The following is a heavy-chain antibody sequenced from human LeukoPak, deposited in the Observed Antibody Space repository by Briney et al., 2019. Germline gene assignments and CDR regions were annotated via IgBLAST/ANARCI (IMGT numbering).Heavy chain of an antibody. J-gene: IGHJ4*02. D-gene: IGHD5-18*01. CDR1: GFTFSDYA. CDR2: ISDSGGST. Sequence: GGSLRLSCAASGFTFSDYAMTWVRQAPGKGLQWVSLISDSGGSTYYADFVKGRFTVSRDNSKATLYLQMNSLRSDDTAVYYCAREERGYSYGYNGYWGQGTLVTVSS. CDR3: AREERGYSYGYNGY. V-gene: IGHV3-23*01.